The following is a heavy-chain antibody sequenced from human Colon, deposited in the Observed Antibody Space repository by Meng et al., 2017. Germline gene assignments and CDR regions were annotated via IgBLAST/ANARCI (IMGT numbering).Heavy chain of an antibody. V-gene: IGHV6-1*01. D-gene: IGHD3-10*01. CDR3: TTWYGEY. CDR1: GDSVSSNRAL. J-gene: IGHJ4*02. Sequence: QVQLQQSGPGLVKPSQTLSLTCAISGDSVSSNRALWHWVRQSPSRGLEWLGQTYYRSEWQNHYGVSVKSRITINADTSRNHFSLHLSSVTPEDTAVYYCTTWYGEYWGQGTLVTSPQ. CDR2: TYYRSEWQN.